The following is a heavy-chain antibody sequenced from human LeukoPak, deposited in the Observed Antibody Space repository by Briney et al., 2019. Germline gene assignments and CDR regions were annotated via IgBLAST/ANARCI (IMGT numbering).Heavy chain of an antibody. D-gene: IGHD1-26*01. CDR2: ISGSGGST. CDR3: AKGVGTNKGGYYFDY. CDR1: GFTFSNYA. Sequence: PGGSLRLSCAASGFTFSNYAMSWVRQAPGKGLEWVSVISGSGGSTYYPDSVKGRFTISRDNSKNTLYLQMNSLRAEDTAVYYCAKGVGTNKGGYYFDYWGQGTPVSVSS. V-gene: IGHV3-23*01. J-gene: IGHJ4*02.